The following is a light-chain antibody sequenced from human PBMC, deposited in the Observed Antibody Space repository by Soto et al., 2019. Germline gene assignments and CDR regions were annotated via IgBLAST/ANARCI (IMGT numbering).Light chain of an antibody. CDR3: AAWDDSLNGPYVV. CDR1: SSNIGSNT. CDR2: SNN. Sequence: QSVLTQPPSASGTPGQRVTISCSGSSSNIGSNTVNWYQQLPGTAPKLLIYSNNQRPSGVPDRFSGSKSGTSASLAISGLQSEDEADYYCAAWDDSLNGPYVVFGRGTKVTVL. J-gene: IGLJ2*01. V-gene: IGLV1-44*01.